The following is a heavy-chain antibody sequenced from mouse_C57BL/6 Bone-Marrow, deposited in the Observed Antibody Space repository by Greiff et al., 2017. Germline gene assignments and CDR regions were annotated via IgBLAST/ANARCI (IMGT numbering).Heavy chain of an antibody. V-gene: IGHV1-69*01. CDR2: IDPSDSYT. J-gene: IGHJ3*01. D-gene: IGHD2-3*01. CDR1: GYTFTSYW. CDR3: ARRGGYSAWFAC. Sequence: QVQLKQPGAELVMPGASVKLSCKASGYTFTSYWMHWVKQRPGQGLEWIGEIDPSDSYTNYNQKFKGKSTLTVDKSSSTAYMQLSSLTSEDSAVYYCARRGGYSAWFACWGQGTLVTVSA.